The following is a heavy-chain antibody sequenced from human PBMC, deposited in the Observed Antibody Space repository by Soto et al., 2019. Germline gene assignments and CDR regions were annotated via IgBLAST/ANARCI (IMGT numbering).Heavy chain of an antibody. Sequence: RLSCAASGFTFSSYAMSWVRQAPGKGLEWVSAISGSGGSTYYADSVKGRFTISRDNSKNTLYLQMNSLRAEDTAVYYCARGYYYDSRLDYWGQGTLVTVSS. V-gene: IGHV3-23*01. CDR3: ARGYYYDSRLDY. CDR2: ISGSGGST. CDR1: GFTFSSYA. D-gene: IGHD3-22*01. J-gene: IGHJ4*02.